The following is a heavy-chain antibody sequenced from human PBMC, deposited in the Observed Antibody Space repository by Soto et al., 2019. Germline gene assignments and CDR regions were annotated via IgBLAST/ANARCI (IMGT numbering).Heavy chain of an antibody. CDR2: IYYSGST. CDR3: ASALVVTQNWFDP. CDR1: GGSISSVNYY. Sequence: QVQLQESGPGLVKPSQTLSLTCTVSGGSISSVNYYWSWIRQPPGKGLEWIGYIYYSGSTYYNPSFRSRVTXSXDXXRNQFSLKLSSVTAADTAVYYGASALVVTQNWFDPWGQGTLVTVSS. D-gene: IGHD2-21*02. V-gene: IGHV4-30-4*01. J-gene: IGHJ5*02.